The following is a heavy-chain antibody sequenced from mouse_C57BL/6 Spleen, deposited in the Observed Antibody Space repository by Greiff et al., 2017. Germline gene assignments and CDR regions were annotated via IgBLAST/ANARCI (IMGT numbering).Heavy chain of an antibody. Sequence: VQLQQSGAELVRPGASVKLSCTASGFNIKDDYMHWVKQRPEQGLAWIGWIDPENGDTESASKFQGKATITADTSSNPAYLQLSSLTSEDTAVYYCTGSNYNYWGQGTTLTVSS. V-gene: IGHV14-4*01. J-gene: IGHJ2*01. D-gene: IGHD1-1*01. CDR3: TGSNYNY. CDR1: GFNIKDDY. CDR2: IDPENGDT.